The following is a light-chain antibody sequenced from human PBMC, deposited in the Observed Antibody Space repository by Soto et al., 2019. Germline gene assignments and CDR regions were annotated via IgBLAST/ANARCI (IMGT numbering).Light chain of an antibody. J-gene: IGLJ1*01. CDR2: EVD. Sequence: QSVLTQPASVSGSPGQSITISCTGTSSDVGGYNYVSWYQQHPGKAPKLMIYEVDERPSGVPDRFSGSKSGNTASLTVSGLQAEDEADYYCSSYVGSNNFPYVFGTGTKVTVL. V-gene: IGLV2-8*01. CDR3: SSYVGSNNFPYV. CDR1: SSDVGGYNY.